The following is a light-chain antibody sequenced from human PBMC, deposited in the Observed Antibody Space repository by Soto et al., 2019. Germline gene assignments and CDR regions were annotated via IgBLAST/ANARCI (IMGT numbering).Light chain of an antibody. J-gene: IGKJ4*01. CDR3: QQRRKWLT. Sequence: EIVLTQSPATLSLSPGERATLSCRASQSVSSYLAWYQQKPGQSPRLLIYHASNRPTGLPDRFSGSGSGPDLTLTSRSEKPQDCAVYYCQQRRKWLTFGGGTKVEI. V-gene: IGKV3-11*01. CDR2: HAS. CDR1: QSVSSY.